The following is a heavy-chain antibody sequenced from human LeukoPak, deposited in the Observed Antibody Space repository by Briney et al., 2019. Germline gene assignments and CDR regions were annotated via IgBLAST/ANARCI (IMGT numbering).Heavy chain of an antibody. CDR2: MNPNSGNT. Sequence: ASVKVSCKASGGTFSSYAISWVRQATGQGLEWMGWMNPNSGNTGYAQKFQGRVTITRNTSISTAYMELSSLRSEDTAVYYCARGVGYCSSTSCYGSNWFDPWGQGTLVTVSS. V-gene: IGHV1-8*03. D-gene: IGHD2-2*01. CDR3: ARGVGYCSSTSCYGSNWFDP. CDR1: GGTFSSYA. J-gene: IGHJ5*02.